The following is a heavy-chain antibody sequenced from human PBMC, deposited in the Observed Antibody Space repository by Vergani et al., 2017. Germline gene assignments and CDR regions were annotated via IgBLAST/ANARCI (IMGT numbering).Heavy chain of an antibody. CDR1: GFTFDTYT. CDR3: TTALGLYYLHGEYFQY. J-gene: IGHJ1*01. D-gene: IGHD3-10*01. V-gene: IGHV3-23*01. Sequence: EVQLLESGGGLVQPGGSRRLSCAGAGFTFDTYTMAYVRQAPGKGLEWVATISSGGGDIFYADSVKGRFTISRDNSKNTLFLQMNSLKDDDTAVYYCTTALGLYYLHGEYFQYWGRGTLVSVSS. CDR2: ISSGGGDI.